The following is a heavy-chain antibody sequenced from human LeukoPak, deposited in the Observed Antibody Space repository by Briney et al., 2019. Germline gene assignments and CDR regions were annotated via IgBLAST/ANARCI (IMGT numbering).Heavy chain of an antibody. V-gene: IGHV1-69*13. J-gene: IGHJ5*02. CDR1: GGTFSGYA. D-gene: IGHD3-3*01. Sequence: GASVKVSCKASGGTFSGYAISWVRQAPGQGLEWMGGIIPIFGTANYAQKFQGRVTITADESTSTAYMELSSLRSEDTAVYYCAVAVWNYDFWSGYPTNDPWGQGTLVTVSS. CDR2: IIPIFGTA. CDR3: AVAVWNYDFWSGYPTNDP.